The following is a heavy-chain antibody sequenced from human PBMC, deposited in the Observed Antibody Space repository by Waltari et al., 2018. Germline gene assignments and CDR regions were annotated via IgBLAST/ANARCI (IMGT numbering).Heavy chain of an antibody. Sequence: EVQLVESGGGLVHPGGTLSLSCAASGFTFGTSWMNWVRQAPGRGTEWVANIKPDGSGRSYVDFVRGRFTTSRDNGKSSLYLQINSLTVEDTAIYYCARDRGWLQFDYWGQGALVIVSS. V-gene: IGHV3-7*04. CDR3: ARDRGWLQFDY. J-gene: IGHJ4*02. D-gene: IGHD5-12*01. CDR2: IKPDGSGR. CDR1: GFTFGTSW.